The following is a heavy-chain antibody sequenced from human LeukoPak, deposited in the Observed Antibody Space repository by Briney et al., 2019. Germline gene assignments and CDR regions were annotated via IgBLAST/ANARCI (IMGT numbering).Heavy chain of an antibody. Sequence: SETLSLTCTVSGGSISSYYWSWIRQPPGKGLESIGYIYYSGSTNYNPSLKSRVTISVDTSKNQFSLKLSSVTAADTAVYYCARGSSSPLSLYYYGMDVWGQGTTVTVSS. CDR1: GGSISSYY. V-gene: IGHV4-59*01. CDR3: ARGSSSPLSLYYYGMDV. J-gene: IGHJ6*02. D-gene: IGHD6-6*01. CDR2: IYYSGST.